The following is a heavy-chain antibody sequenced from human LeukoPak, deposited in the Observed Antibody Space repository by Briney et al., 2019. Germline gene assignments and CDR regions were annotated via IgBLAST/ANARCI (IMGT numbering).Heavy chain of an antibody. CDR3: ARLRGDVPHYFYGMDV. V-gene: IGHV4-59*01. D-gene: IGHD3-16*01. Sequence: SETLSLTCTVSGGSTSSYYWSWIRQPPGKGLDWIGYIYNSGCIYNSVSTKYNPSLKSRVTISVDRSKKQFSLKLNSVTAADTAVYYCARLRGDVPHYFYGMDVWGQGTTVTVSS. CDR2: IYNSGCIYNSVST. J-gene: IGHJ6*02. CDR1: GGSTSSYY.